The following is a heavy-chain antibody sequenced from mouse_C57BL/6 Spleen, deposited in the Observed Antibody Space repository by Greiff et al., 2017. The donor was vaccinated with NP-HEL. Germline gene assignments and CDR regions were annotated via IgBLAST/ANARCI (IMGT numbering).Heavy chain of an antibody. CDR3: ARRHYEAWFAY. V-gene: IGHV1-55*01. CDR1: GYTFTSYW. CDR2: IYPGSGST. Sequence: QVHVKQSGAELVKPGASVKMSCKASGYTFTSYWITWVKQRPGQGLEWIGDIYPGSGSTNYNEKFKSKATLTVDTSSSTAYMQLSSLTSEDSAVYYCARRHYEAWFAYWGQGTLVTVSA. D-gene: IGHD2-4*01. J-gene: IGHJ3*01.